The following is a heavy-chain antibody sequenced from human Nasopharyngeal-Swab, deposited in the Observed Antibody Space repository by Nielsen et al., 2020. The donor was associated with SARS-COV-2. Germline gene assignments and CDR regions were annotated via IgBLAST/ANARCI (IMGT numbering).Heavy chain of an antibody. CDR3: ARDQRDSRTGPGLDY. Sequence: VRQAPGKGLEWVGRIKSKTDGGTTDYAAPVKGRFTISRDDSKNTLYLQMNSLRAEDTAVYYCARDQRDSRTGPGLDYWGQGTLVTVSS. J-gene: IGHJ4*02. V-gene: IGHV3-15*05. CDR2: IKSKTDGGTT. D-gene: IGHD3-22*01.